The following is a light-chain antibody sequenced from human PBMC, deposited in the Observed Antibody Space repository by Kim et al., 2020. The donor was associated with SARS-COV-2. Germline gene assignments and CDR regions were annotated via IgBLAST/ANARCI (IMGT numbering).Light chain of an antibody. CDR1: SSDVGSYNR. V-gene: IGLV2-18*02. CDR2: EVS. Sequence: GQSVTISCTGPSSDVGSYNRVSWYQQPPGTAPKLMIYEVSNRPSGVPDRFSGSKSGNTASLTISGLQAEDEADYYCYSYTSSTTHVFGTGTKVTVL. CDR3: YSYTSSTTHV. J-gene: IGLJ1*01.